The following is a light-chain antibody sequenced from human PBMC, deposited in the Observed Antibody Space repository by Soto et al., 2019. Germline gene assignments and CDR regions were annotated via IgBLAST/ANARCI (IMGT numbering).Light chain of an antibody. Sequence: DIVMTQSPLSLPVTPGEPASISCRSSQSLLHSNGYNYLDWYLQKPGQSPQLLIYLGSNPASGVPRRFSGSGSGTDFTLKISRVEAEDVGDYYCMQALQTPITFGQGTRLEIK. CDR3: MQALQTPIT. V-gene: IGKV2-28*01. J-gene: IGKJ5*01. CDR1: QSLLHSNGYNY. CDR2: LGS.